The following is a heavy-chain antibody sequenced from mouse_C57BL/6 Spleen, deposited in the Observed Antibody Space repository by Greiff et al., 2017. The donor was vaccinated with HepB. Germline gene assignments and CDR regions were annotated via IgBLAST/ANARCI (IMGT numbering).Heavy chain of an antibody. Sequence: QVQLQQSGAELVRPGTSVKVSCKASGYAFTNYLIEWVKHRPGQGLEWIGVINPGSGGTNYNEKFKGKATLTADKSSSTAYMQLSSLTSEDSAVYFCARSLIYYDYPFAYWGQGTLVTVSA. CDR2: INPGSGGT. CDR3: ARSLIYYDYPFAY. D-gene: IGHD2-4*01. V-gene: IGHV1-54*01. J-gene: IGHJ3*01. CDR1: GYAFTNYL.